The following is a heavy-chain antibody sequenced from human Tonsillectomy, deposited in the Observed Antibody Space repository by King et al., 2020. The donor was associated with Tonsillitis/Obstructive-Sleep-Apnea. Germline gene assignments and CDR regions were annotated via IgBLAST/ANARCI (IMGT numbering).Heavy chain of an antibody. Sequence: QLVQSGGGVVQPGRSLRLSCAASGFTFSSDGMHWVRQAPGKGMEWVAVIWYDVSNKYYADSVKGRFTISRDNSKNTLYLQMNSLRAEDTAVYYCASFYGDYGHFDYWGQGTLVTVSS. D-gene: IGHD4-17*01. CDR1: GFTFSSDG. CDR3: ASFYGDYGHFDY. J-gene: IGHJ4*02. V-gene: IGHV3-33*01. CDR2: IWYDVSNK.